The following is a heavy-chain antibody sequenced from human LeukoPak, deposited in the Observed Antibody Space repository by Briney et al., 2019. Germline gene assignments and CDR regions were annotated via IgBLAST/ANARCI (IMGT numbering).Heavy chain of an antibody. V-gene: IGHV3-30*03. CDR2: TSYDGGQN. D-gene: IGHD6-13*01. Sequence: PGRSLRLSCPASGFTFSNYGMHWVRQAAGKGLEWVAITSYDGGQNSYADFVKGRFTISRDNSKNTLYLQLNSLRPEDTGVYYCATDQVAAGDYWGQGTLVTVSS. J-gene: IGHJ4*02. CDR3: ATDQVAAGDY. CDR1: GFTFSNYG.